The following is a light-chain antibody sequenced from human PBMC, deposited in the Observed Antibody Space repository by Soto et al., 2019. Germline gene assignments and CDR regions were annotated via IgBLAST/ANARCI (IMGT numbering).Light chain of an antibody. CDR2: XXD. CDR1: SSXIGNNY. Sequence: QSVLXQXXSXXAAPXXTXXXSXXGSSSXIGNNYVFWYQQLPGTAPKLXXXXXDKRPSGIPDRFSGSKSGTSATLGITGLQTGDEADYYCATWDRSLSVGVFGGGTKVTVL. V-gene: IGLV1-51*01. J-gene: IGLJ2*01. CDR3: ATWDRSLSVGV.